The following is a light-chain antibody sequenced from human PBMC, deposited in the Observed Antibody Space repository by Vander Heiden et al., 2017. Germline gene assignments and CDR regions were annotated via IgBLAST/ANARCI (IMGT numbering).Light chain of an antibody. CDR3: QRYGSSFLT. J-gene: IGKJ4*01. V-gene: IGKV3-20*01. CDR2: GAS. CDR1: QCVSSSY. Sequence: DIVLTQSPGTLSLSPGERATLSCRASQCVSSSYLAWYQQKPGQAPRLLIYGASSRATGIPDRFSGSGSGTDFTITISRLEPEDFAVYYCQRYGSSFLTFGGGTRVEIK.